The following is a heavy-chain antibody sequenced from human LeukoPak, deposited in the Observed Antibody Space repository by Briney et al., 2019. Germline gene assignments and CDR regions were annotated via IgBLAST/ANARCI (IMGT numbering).Heavy chain of an antibody. J-gene: IGHJ4*02. D-gene: IGHD2-15*01. CDR2: IRSKTYGGTV. CDR1: GFTFGNYG. CDR3: TSVYCSGGSCYPNLPDY. Sequence: TGGSLRLSCTGSGFTFGNYGMSWVRQAPGKGLEWVGLIRSKTYGGTVVYAASVKGRFTISRDDSKSIAYVQMNSLTTVDTAVYYCTSVYCSGGSCYPNLPDYWGQGTLVTVSS. V-gene: IGHV3-49*04.